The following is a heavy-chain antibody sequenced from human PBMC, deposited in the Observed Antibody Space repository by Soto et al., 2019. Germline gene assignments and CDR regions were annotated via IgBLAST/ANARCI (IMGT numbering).Heavy chain of an antibody. D-gene: IGHD2-15*01. V-gene: IGHV1-18*04. J-gene: IGHJ6*02. CDR3: ARSRGGPARYYDSYYGMDV. CDR1: GYTFTSYG. CDR2: ISAYNGNT. Sequence: QVQLVQSGAEVKKPGASVKVSCKASGYTFTSYGISWVRQAPGQVLEWMGWISAYNGNTNYAQKLQGRVTMTTDTATSTAYMELRSLRSDDTAVYYCARSRGGPARYYDSYYGMDVWGQGTTVTVSS.